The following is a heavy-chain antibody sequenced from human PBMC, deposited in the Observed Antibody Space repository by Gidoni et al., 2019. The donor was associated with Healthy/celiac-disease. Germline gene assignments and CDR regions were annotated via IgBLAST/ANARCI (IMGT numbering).Heavy chain of an antibody. CDR1: GFTFSSYA. D-gene: IGHD2-21*02. V-gene: IGHV3-23*01. CDR2: ISGSGDTT. CDR3: AKAAGWGLVTAIDY. Sequence: EEQLLESGGGLVQPGGSLRLSCAASGFTFSSYAMSWVRQTPGKGLGWVSAISGSGDTTYYADSVKGLFTISRDNSKNMLYLQMNSLRAEDTAVYYCAKAAGWGLVTAIDYWGQGTLVTVSS. J-gene: IGHJ4*02.